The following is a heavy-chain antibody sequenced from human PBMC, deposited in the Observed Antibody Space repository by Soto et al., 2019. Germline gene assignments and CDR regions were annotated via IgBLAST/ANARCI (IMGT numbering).Heavy chain of an antibody. CDR3: ARHQDSSGWFSPHYGMDV. J-gene: IGHJ6*02. V-gene: IGHV4-39*01. CDR2: IYYSGST. D-gene: IGHD6-19*01. CDR1: GGSISSSSYY. Sequence: PSETLSLTYTVSGGSISSSSYYWCWIRQPPGKGLEWIGSIYYSGSTYYNPSLKSRVTISVDTSKNQFSLKLSSVTAADTAVYYCARHQDSSGWFSPHYGMDVWGQGTTVT.